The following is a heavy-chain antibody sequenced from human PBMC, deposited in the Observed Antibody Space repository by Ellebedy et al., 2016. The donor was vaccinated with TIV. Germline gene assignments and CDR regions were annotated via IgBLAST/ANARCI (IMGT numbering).Heavy chain of an antibody. J-gene: IGHJ2*01. Sequence: AASVKVSCKASGGTFSSYAISWVRQAPGQGLEWMGRIIPILGIANYAQKFQGRVTITADKSTSTAYMELSSLRSEDTAVYYCARPITSHWYFDLWGRGTLVTVSS. D-gene: IGHD5-12*01. CDR2: IIPILGIA. CDR1: GGTFSSYA. V-gene: IGHV1-69*04. CDR3: ARPITSHWYFDL.